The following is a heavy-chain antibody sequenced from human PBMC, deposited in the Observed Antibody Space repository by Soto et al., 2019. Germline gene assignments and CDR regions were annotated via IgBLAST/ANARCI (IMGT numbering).Heavy chain of an antibody. V-gene: IGHV3-48*01. CDR1: GFTFCSYS. D-gene: IGHD6-19*01. CDR3: ARDGHSSDFDY. Sequence: HPGGSLRLSCAASGFTFCSYSMNWVRQAPGKGLEWVSYISSSSSTIYYADSVKGRFTISRDNAKNSLYLQMNSLRAEDTAVYYCARDGHSSDFDYWGQGTLVTVSS. CDR2: ISSSSSTI. J-gene: IGHJ4*02.